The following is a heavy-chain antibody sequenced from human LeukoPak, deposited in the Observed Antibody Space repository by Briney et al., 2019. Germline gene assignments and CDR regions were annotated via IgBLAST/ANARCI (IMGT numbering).Heavy chain of an antibody. CDR2: IYHSGST. Sequence: SETLSLTCTVSGYSISSGYYWGWIRQPPGKGLEWIGSIYHSGSTYYNPSLKSRVTISVDTSKNQFSLKLSSVTAADTAVYYCARGGDIVATIGGSGYPDYWGQGTLVTVSS. J-gene: IGHJ4*02. V-gene: IGHV4-38-2*02. CDR1: GYSISSGYY. D-gene: IGHD5-12*01. CDR3: ARGGDIVATIGGSGYPDY.